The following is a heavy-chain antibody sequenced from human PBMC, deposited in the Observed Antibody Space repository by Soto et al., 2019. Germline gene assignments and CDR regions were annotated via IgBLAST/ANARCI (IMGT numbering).Heavy chain of an antibody. V-gene: IGHV3-30-3*01. J-gene: IGHJ3*02. CDR3: ARARGITMVRGVILGAFDI. Sequence: QVQLVESGGGVVQPGRSLRLSCAASGFTFSSYAMHWVRQAPGKGLEWVAVLSYDGSNKYYADSVKGRFTISRDNSKNTLYLQMNSLRAEDTAVYYCARARGITMVRGVILGAFDIWGQGTMVTVSS. CDR1: GFTFSSYA. CDR2: LSYDGSNK. D-gene: IGHD3-10*01.